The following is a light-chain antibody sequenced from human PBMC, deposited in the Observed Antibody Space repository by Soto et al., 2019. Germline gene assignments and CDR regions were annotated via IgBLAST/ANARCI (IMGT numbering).Light chain of an antibody. CDR1: SNDVGHFNL. CDR2: EVN. CDR3: CSYAGSSTFV. Sequence: QSALTQPASVSASPGQSIAISCTGSSNDVGHFNLVSWFQHHPGKAPQLIIYEVNERPSGVSNRFSGSKSGNTASLTISGLQTEDEADYFCCSYAGSSTFVFGTGTQLTVL. J-gene: IGLJ2*01. V-gene: IGLV2-23*02.